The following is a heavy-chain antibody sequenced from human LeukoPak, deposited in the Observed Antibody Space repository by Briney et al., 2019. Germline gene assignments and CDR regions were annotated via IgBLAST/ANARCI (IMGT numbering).Heavy chain of an antibody. D-gene: IGHD6-13*01. CDR1: GFTFSSYA. CDR3: ARVPGYS. CDR2: ISGSGGST. J-gene: IGHJ4*02. V-gene: IGHV3-23*01. Sequence: GALRLSCAASGFTFSSYAMSWVRQAPGKGLEWVSAISGSGGSTYYADSVKGRFTISRDNSKNRLYLQMNSLGVEDTAVYYWARVPGYSWGQGTLVTVSS.